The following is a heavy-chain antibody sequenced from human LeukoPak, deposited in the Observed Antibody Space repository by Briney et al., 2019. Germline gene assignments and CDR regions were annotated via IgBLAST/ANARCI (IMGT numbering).Heavy chain of an antibody. CDR1: GFTFSSYA. CDR2: ISGSGGST. V-gene: IGHV3-23*01. J-gene: IGHJ5*02. Sequence: GGSLRLSCAASGFTFSSYAMSWVRQAPGKGLEWVSAISGSGGSTYYADSVKGRFTISRDNSKSALYLQMNSRRAEDTAVYYCVRLSSSSWYLSWFDPWGQGTLVTVSS. D-gene: IGHD6-13*01. CDR3: VRLSSSSWYLSWFDP.